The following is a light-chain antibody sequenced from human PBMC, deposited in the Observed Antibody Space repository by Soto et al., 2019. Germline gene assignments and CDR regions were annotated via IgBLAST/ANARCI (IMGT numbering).Light chain of an antibody. Sequence: DVLLTQSPSFLSASVGDRVTITCRASQVIGSYFAWYQQKPGKAPKLLIYATSALQSGVPSRFSGSGSGTEFTLTISNLQPEDFATYYCQQLNTYPPITFGQRTRLEIK. V-gene: IGKV1-9*01. J-gene: IGKJ5*01. CDR2: ATS. CDR1: QVIGSY. CDR3: QQLNTYPPIT.